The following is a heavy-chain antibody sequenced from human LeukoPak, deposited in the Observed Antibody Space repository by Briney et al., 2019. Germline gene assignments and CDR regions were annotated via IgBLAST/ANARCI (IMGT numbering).Heavy chain of an antibody. CDR3: AKLTIVVVTPIDY. Sequence: GGSLRLSCAASGFTFSSYAMSWVRQAPGKGLEWVSAISGSGGSTYYADSVKGRFTISRDNSKNTLYLRMNSLRAEDTAVYYCAKLTIVVVTPIDYWGQGTLVTVSS. V-gene: IGHV3-23*01. CDR2: ISGSGGST. CDR1: GFTFSSYA. D-gene: IGHD3-22*01. J-gene: IGHJ4*02.